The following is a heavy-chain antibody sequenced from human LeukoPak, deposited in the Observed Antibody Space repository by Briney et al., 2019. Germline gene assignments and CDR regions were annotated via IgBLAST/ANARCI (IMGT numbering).Heavy chain of an antibody. Sequence: GGSLRLSCAASGFTFSSYAMSWVRQAPGKGLEWVSAISGSGGSTYYADSVKGRFTISRDNSKNTLYLQMNSLRAEDTAVYYCAKAERVQQLTNTFDYWGQGTLVTVSS. V-gene: IGHV3-23*01. CDR2: ISGSGGST. D-gene: IGHD6-13*01. CDR1: GFTFSSYA. J-gene: IGHJ4*02. CDR3: AKAERVQQLTNTFDY.